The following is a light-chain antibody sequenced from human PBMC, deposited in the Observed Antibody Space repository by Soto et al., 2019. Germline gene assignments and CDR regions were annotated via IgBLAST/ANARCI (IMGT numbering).Light chain of an antibody. J-gene: IGKJ1*01. CDR3: LHHNTYPPT. V-gene: IGKV1-17*03. CDR2: AAS. Sequence: DIQMTQSPPDMSASVGAGVTITCRASQGISNSLAWFQQKTGQVPKRLIYAASTLQSGVPSRFSGRGSGTEFTLPITNLQPEDSPTYYCLHHNTYPPTFGPGTKVQI. CDR1: QGISNS.